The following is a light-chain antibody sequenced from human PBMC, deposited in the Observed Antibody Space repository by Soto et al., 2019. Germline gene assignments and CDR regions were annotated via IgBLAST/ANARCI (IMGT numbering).Light chain of an antibody. J-gene: IGLJ2*01. CDR1: SSNIGGGYD. CDR2: GTT. V-gene: IGLV1-40*01. CDR3: QSYDSSLRVSI. Sequence: QSVLTQPPSVSGAPGQRVTITCTGSSSNIGGGYDVKWYQQLPGPAPKLLYFGTTIRPSRHSGSRSGSSASLAITGLQADDEADYYCQSYDSSLRVSIFGGGTKLTVL.